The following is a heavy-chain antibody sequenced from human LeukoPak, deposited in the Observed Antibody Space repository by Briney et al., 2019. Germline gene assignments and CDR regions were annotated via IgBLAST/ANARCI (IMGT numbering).Heavy chain of an antibody. D-gene: IGHD2-15*01. Sequence: ASVKVSCKASGGTFSSYAISWVRQAPGQGLEWMGRIIPIFGTANYAQKFQGRVTITTDESTSTACMELSSLRSEDTAVYYCAACVVVVAESWFDPWGQGTLVTVSS. V-gene: IGHV1-69*05. CDR3: AACVVVVAESWFDP. CDR1: GGTFSSYA. CDR2: IIPIFGTA. J-gene: IGHJ5*02.